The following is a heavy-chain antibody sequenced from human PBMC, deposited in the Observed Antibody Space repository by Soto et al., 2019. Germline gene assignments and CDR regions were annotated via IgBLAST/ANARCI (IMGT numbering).Heavy chain of an antibody. CDR3: VRGGGGGLLEH. CDR1: GFPFSDYY. Sequence: QVHLVESGGGLVKPGGSLRLSCPTSGFPFSDYYMSWIRQAPGKGLEWLSHISPKSTYRNYADSVKGRFTISRDNTKSSLFLQMNSLGVEDTAVDYCVRGGGGGLLEHWGQGVLVTVCS. J-gene: IGHJ1*01. D-gene: IGHD2-21*01. V-gene: IGHV3-11*06. CDR2: ISPKSTYR.